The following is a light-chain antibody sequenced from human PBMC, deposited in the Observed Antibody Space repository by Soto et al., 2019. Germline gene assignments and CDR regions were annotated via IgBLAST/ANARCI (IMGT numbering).Light chain of an antibody. CDR1: QSVSSN. V-gene: IGKV3-15*01. Sequence: EIVMTQSPATLSVSPGERATLSCRASQSVSSNLAWHQQKPVQAPRPLIFGASTRATGIPARCSGSGSGTEYTRTISSLQSKDFEVDYCQQYNNRPRTFGQGNNVEI. CDR2: GAS. CDR3: QQYNNRPRT. J-gene: IGKJ1*01.